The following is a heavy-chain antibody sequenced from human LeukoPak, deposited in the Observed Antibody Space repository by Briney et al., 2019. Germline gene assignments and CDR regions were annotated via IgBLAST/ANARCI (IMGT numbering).Heavy chain of an antibody. Sequence: GGSLRLSCAASEFTFSDYYMSWIRQAPGKGLEWVSYISSSSSTIYYADSVKGRFTISRDNAKNSLYLQMNSLRAEDTAVYYCARVGCSGGSCYSRQPPGDYWGQGTLVTVSS. D-gene: IGHD2-15*01. V-gene: IGHV3-11*04. CDR3: ARVGCSGGSCYSRQPPGDY. CDR1: EFTFSDYY. J-gene: IGHJ4*02. CDR2: ISSSSSTI.